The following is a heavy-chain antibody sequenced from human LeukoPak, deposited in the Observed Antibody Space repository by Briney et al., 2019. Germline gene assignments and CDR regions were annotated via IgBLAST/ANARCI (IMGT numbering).Heavy chain of an antibody. CDR3: ARGPSLSIRSGWFPFDP. J-gene: IGHJ5*02. D-gene: IGHD6-19*01. CDR1: GGSVSSGSYY. V-gene: IGHV4-61*01. Sequence: PSETLSLTCTVSGGSVSSGSYYWSWIRQPPGKGLEWIGYIYYSGSTNYNPSLKSRVTISVDTSKNQFSLKVSSVTAADTAVYYCARGPSLSIRSGWFPFDPWGQGTLVTVSS. CDR2: IYYSGST.